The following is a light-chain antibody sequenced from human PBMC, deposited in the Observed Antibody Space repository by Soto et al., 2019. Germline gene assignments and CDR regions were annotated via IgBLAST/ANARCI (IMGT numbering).Light chain of an antibody. J-gene: IGLJ1*01. CDR3: SSDAGNYNYV. CDR1: ISDVGGYDH. Sequence: QSALTQPASASGSPGQSVTIPCTGTISDVGGYDHVSWYQQHPGKAPKLMIYEVTKRPAGVPDRFSGSKSGNTASLTVSGLQAEDEADYFCSSDAGNYNYVFGTGTKV. V-gene: IGLV2-8*01. CDR2: EVT.